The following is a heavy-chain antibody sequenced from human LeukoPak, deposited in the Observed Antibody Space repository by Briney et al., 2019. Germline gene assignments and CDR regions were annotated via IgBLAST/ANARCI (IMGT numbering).Heavy chain of an antibody. Sequence: TGGSLRLSCAGSGFTFSSYTINWVRQGPGKGMEWASTISHSGATYYADSVEGRFTISRDNSKNTVFLQMNSLRAEGTALYFCARRSHASPAGYSPFFDYWGQGTLVTVSS. CDR3: ARRSHASPAGYSPFFDY. J-gene: IGHJ4*02. D-gene: IGHD3-9*01. CDR2: ISHSGAT. V-gene: IGHV3-23*01. CDR1: GFTFSSYT.